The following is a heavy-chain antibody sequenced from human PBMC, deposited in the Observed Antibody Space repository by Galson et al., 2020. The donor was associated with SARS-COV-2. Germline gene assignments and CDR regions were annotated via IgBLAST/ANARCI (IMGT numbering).Heavy chain of an antibody. J-gene: IGHJ6*03. CDR3: ATDIVATGAYYYYMDV. CDR1: GFTFISYW. V-gene: IGHV3-7*03. D-gene: IGHD5-12*01. CDR2: LKQVGSEK. Sequence: GGSLRLSFPASGFTFISYWLSWVRQAPGKGLEWVANLKQVGSEKYYVDSLKGRFTISRDNAKNSLYLQMNSLSAEDTAVYYCATDIVATGAYYYYMDVWGKGNTVTVSS.